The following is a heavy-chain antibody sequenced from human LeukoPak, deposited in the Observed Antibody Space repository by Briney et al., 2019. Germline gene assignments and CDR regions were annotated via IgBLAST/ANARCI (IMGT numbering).Heavy chain of an antibody. CDR2: IYYSGST. CDR1: GGSMSSGSYY. CDR3: ARGGCSGGSCYPFLDAFDI. D-gene: IGHD2-15*01. Sequence: PQTLSLTCTVSGGSMSSGSYYWSWIRQPPGKGLEWIGYIYYSGSTYYNPSLKSRVTISVDTSKNQFSLKLSSVTAADTAVYYCARGGCSGGSCYPFLDAFDIWGQGTMVTVSS. V-gene: IGHV4-30-4*08. J-gene: IGHJ3*02.